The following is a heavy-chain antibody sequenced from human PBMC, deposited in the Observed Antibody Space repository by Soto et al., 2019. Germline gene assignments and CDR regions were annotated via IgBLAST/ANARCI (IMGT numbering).Heavy chain of an antibody. Sequence: GESLKISCNGYGYSFTSYWISWGRQMPGKGLEWMGRIDPSDSYTNYSPSFQGHVTISADKSISTAYLQWSSLKASDTAMYYCASGGYCSSTSCSGGYYYYYGMDVWGQGTTVTVSS. J-gene: IGHJ6*02. V-gene: IGHV5-10-1*01. CDR2: IDPSDSYT. CDR3: ASGGYCSSTSCSGGYYYYYGMDV. CDR1: GYSFTSYW. D-gene: IGHD2-2*01.